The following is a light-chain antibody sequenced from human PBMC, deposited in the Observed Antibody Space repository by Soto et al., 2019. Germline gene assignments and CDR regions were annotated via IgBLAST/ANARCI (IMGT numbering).Light chain of an antibody. CDR2: RNN. J-gene: IGLJ2*01. CDR3: AAWDNNLGGPA. V-gene: IGLV1-47*01. CDR1: NSNIGSKY. Sequence: QSVLTQPPSESGTPGQRVSISCSGSNSNIGSKYVYWYQQLTGTAPKLLMYRNNQRPSGVPDRFSGSKSGTSASLAISGLRSEDEADYYCAAWDNNLGGPAFGGGTKVTVL.